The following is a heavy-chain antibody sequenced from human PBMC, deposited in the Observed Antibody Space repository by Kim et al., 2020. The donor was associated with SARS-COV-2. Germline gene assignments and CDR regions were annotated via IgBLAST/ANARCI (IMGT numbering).Heavy chain of an antibody. V-gene: IGHV3-9*01. CDR1: GFTFDDYA. CDR3: AKDSYDILGRGQNAFDI. CDR2: ISWNSGSI. D-gene: IGHD3-9*01. Sequence: GGSLRLSCAASGFTFDDYAMHWVRQAPGKGLEWVSGISWNSGSIGYADSVKGRFTISRDNAKNSLYLQMNSLRAEDTALYYCAKDSYDILGRGQNAFDIWGHGTLVTASS. J-gene: IGHJ3*02.